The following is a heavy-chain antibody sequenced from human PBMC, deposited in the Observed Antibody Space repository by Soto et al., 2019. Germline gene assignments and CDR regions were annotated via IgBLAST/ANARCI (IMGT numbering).Heavy chain of an antibody. Sequence: QVQLQQWGAGLLKPSETLSLTCAVYGGSFSGYYWSWIRQPPGKGLEWIGEINHSGSTNYNPSLSIRVTISVDTSKNQFSLKLSSVNAADTAVYYCARAPGLLGITMVRGVISDAFDIWGQGTMVTVSS. CDR3: ARAPGLLGITMVRGVISDAFDI. D-gene: IGHD3-10*01. J-gene: IGHJ3*02. V-gene: IGHV4-34*01. CDR1: GGSFSGYY. CDR2: INHSGST.